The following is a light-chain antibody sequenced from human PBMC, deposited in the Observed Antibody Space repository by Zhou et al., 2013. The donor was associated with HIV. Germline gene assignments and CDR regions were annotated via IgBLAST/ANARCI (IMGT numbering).Light chain of an antibody. CDR3: GTWDSSLSGGV. J-gene: IGLJ3*02. CDR2: TI. Sequence: QSALTQPPSLSATPGHNVTISCSGGDSNIESNFVSWFQQLPGTAPKTQSSMTIISDPQGLPDRFSGSKSGTSATLAITGLQTADEAIYFCGTWDSSLSGGVFGGGTALTVL. V-gene: IGLV1-51*01. CDR1: DSNIESNF.